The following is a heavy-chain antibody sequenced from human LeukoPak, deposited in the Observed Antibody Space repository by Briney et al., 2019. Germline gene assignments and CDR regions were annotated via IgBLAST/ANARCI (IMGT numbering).Heavy chain of an antibody. D-gene: IGHD5-12*01. CDR2: INPSGGST. CDR3: ARDRGYADY. J-gene: IGHJ4*02. Sequence: ASVKVSCKASGYTFTSYYMHWVRQAPGQGLEWMGIINPSGGSTSYAQKFQGRVTMTTDTSTSTAYMELRSLRSDDTAVYYCARDRGYADYWGQGTLVTVSS. CDR1: GYTFTSYY. V-gene: IGHV1-46*01.